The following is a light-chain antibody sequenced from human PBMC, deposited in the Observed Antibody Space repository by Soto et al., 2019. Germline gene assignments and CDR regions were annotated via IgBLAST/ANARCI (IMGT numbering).Light chain of an antibody. J-gene: IGLJ1*01. V-gene: IGLV2-18*02. CDR1: SSDVGGNKR. CDR2: DVT. Sequence: TSSDVGGNKRVSWYHQSPGTAPKLIIYDVTNRPSGVPDRFSGSKSGNTASLTISGLQAEDEADYYCSSYTTSNTYVFGTGTKVTVL. CDR3: SSYTTSNTYV.